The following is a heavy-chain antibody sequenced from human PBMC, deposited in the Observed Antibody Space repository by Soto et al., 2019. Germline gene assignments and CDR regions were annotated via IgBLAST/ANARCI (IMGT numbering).Heavy chain of an antibody. V-gene: IGHV5-51*01. CDR1: GYTFTNYW. J-gene: IGHJ4*02. CDR3: ARLQAAAGDNDLTFDY. CDR2: INPVDSNI. Sequence: PGESLKISCKASGYTFTNYWIGWVRQMPGKGLEWMGIINPVDSNIRNSPSFQGQVTISVDKSITTAYLQWSSLRASDTAMYYCARLQAAAGDNDLTFDYWGQGTLVTVPQ. D-gene: IGHD6-13*01.